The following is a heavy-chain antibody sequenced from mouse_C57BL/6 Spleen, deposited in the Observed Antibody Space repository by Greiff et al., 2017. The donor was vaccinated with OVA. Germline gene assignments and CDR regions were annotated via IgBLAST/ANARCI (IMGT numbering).Heavy chain of an antibody. D-gene: IGHD2-5*01. CDR1: GFTFSSYA. CDR3: ARRSYSNYGYFDV. Sequence: VQLQQSGGGLVKPGGSLKLSCAASGFTFSSYAMSWVRQTPEKRLEWVATISDGGSYTYYPDNVKGRFTISRDNAKNNLYLQMSHLKSEDTAMYYCARRSYSNYGYFDVWGTGTTVTVSS. J-gene: IGHJ1*03. CDR2: ISDGGSYT. V-gene: IGHV5-4*01.